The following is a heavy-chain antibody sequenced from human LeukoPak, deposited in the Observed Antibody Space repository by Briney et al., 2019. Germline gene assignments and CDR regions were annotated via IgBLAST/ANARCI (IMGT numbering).Heavy chain of an antibody. CDR3: ARGAVAAPDYYFDY. D-gene: IGHD6-19*01. CDR2: ISAYNGNT. J-gene: IGHJ4*02. Sequence: ASVKVSCKASGYTFTSYGISWVRQAHGQGLEWMGWISAYNGNTNYAQRLQGRVTMTTDTSTSTAYMELRSLRSDDTAVYYCARGAVAAPDYYFDYWGQGTLVTVSS. CDR1: GYTFTSYG. V-gene: IGHV1-18*01.